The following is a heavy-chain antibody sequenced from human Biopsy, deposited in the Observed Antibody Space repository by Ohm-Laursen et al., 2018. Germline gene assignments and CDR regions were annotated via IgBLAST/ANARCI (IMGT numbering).Heavy chain of an antibody. D-gene: IGHD3/OR15-3a*01. J-gene: IGHJ4*02. V-gene: IGHV1-46*01. CDR2: INPSGSTT. Sequence: ATVKPSCLASGHSFTSYYMHWARQAPGQGLGWIGLINPSGSTTSYPQIFQGRLTMTRDTSKSTVYMELNSLRSADTAVYFCARNPDWYGDLYYFDYWGQGTLVTVSS. CDR1: GHSFTSYY. CDR3: ARNPDWYGDLYYFDY.